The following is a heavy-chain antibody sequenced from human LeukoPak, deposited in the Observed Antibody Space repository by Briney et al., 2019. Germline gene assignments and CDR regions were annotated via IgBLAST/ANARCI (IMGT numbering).Heavy chain of an antibody. Sequence: PSETLSLTYTVSGGSFSSSLYYWGWIRQPPGKGLEWIGSIYYSGSTYYNPSLKSRVTISVDTSKNQFSLRLSSMTAADTAVYYCAREQYLAYDVFGFWGQGTMVAVSS. V-gene: IGHV4-39*07. CDR1: GGSFSSSLYY. J-gene: IGHJ3*01. CDR3: AREQYLAYDVFGF. D-gene: IGHD4-11*01. CDR2: IYYSGST.